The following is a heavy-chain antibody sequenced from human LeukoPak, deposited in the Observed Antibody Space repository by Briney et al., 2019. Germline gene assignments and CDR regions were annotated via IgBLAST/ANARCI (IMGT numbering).Heavy chain of an antibody. CDR3: AKRYCKSATCRSDMDA. CDR1: GFSFSNYG. D-gene: IGHD2-15*01. Sequence: GGSLRLSCAASGFSFSNYGMHWVRQAPGKGLEWVALIQSDGSKTYSADSVKGRFTISRDNPRYTLYLQMNRLRPEDTAVYYCAKRYCKSATCRSDMDAWGQGTTVTVSS. V-gene: IGHV3-30*02. J-gene: IGHJ6*02. CDR2: IQSDGSKT.